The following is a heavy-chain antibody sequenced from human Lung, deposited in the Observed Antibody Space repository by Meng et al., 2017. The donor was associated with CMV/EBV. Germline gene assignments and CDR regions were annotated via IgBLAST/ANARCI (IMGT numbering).Heavy chain of an antibody. CDR2: ISTYNGNT. D-gene: IGHD6-13*01. CDR3: ARARGWGTSSRPFDD. V-gene: IGHV1-18*01. J-gene: IGHJ4*02. Sequence: ASVKVSCKTSGYTFTSYGVAWVRQAPGQGLEWMGWISTYNGNTNTAQKFQDRVTMSKDTSTSTAYMELRNLRYDDTAVYFCARARGWGTSSRPFDDWGQGTPVTVSS. CDR1: GYTFTSYG.